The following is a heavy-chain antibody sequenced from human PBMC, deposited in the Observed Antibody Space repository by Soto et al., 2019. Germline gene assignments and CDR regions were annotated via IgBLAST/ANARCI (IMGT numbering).Heavy chain of an antibody. CDR3: ARFDYGDFRNWFDP. J-gene: IGHJ5*02. V-gene: IGHV4-31*03. CDR1: GGSISSGGYS. Sequence: LSLTCTVSGGSISSGGYSLSWIRQYPGKGLEWIGYIYFTGTTYYSPSLKSRVTISVDTSKNQFSLKLSSVTAADTAVYYCARFDYGDFRNWFDPWGQGTLVTVSS. CDR2: IYFTGTT. D-gene: IGHD4-17*01.